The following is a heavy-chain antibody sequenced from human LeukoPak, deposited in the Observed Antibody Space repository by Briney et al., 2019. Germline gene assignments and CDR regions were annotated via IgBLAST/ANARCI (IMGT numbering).Heavy chain of an antibody. D-gene: IGHD3-22*01. CDR2: ISSSGSTT. CDR1: GFTFSSYE. J-gene: IGHJ4*02. V-gene: IGHV3-48*03. CDR3: ARDNYDSSGYYFD. Sequence: GGSLRLSCAASGFTFSSYEMNWVRQAPGKGLEWVSYISSSGSTTHYADSVKRRFTISRDNAKNSLYLQMNSLRAEDTAVYYCARDNYDSSGYYFDWGQGTLVTVSS.